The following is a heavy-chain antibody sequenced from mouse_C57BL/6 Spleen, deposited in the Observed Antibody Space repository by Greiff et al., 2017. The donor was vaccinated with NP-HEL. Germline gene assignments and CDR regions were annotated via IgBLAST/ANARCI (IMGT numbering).Heavy chain of an antibody. Sequence: VHVKQSGPELVKPGASVKISCKASGYSFTDYNMNWVKQSNGKSLEWIGVINPNYGTTSYNQKFKGKATLTVDQSSSTAYMQLNSLTSEDSAFYYCAIPNWYGAMDYWGQGTSVTVSS. D-gene: IGHD4-1*01. V-gene: IGHV1-39*01. CDR2: INPNYGTT. CDR1: GYSFTDYN. CDR3: AIPNWYGAMDY. J-gene: IGHJ4*01.